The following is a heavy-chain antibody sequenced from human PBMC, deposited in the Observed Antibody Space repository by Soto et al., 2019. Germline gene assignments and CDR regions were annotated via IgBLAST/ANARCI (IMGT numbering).Heavy chain of an antibody. CDR2: INPNSGGT. Sequence: GASVKVSCKASGYTFTDYYMHWVRQAPRQGLEWMGWINPNSGGTNYAQKFQGRVTMTRDTSISTAYMELSRLRSDDTAVYYCARKLELRGSYYYYYDMDVWGQGTTVTVS. CDR3: ARKLELRGSYYYYYDMDV. CDR1: GYTFTDYY. V-gene: IGHV1-2*02. D-gene: IGHD1-7*01. J-gene: IGHJ6*02.